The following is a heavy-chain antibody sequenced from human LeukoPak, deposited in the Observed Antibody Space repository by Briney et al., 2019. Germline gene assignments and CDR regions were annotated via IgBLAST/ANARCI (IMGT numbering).Heavy chain of an antibody. CDR1: GGSISSYY. J-gene: IGHJ4*02. V-gene: IGHV4-59*01. CDR2: IYYSGST. D-gene: IGHD3-22*01. CDR3: ARHSSGYYYPLPYYFDY. Sequence: SETLSLICTVSGGSISSYYWSWIRQPPGKGLEWIGYIYYSGSTNYNPSLKSRVTISVDTSKNQFSLKLSSVTAADTAVYYCARHSSGYYYPLPYYFDYWGQGTLVTVSS.